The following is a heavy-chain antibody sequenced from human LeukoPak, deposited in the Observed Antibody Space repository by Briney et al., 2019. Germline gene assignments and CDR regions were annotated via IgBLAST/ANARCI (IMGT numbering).Heavy chain of an antibody. Sequence: GGSLKISCQGSGYSFTSYWIGWVGKMPGKGLEWMGIIYPGDSDTRYSPSFQGQVTISADKSISTAYLQWSSLKASDTAMYYCARRGSGWYWDYWGQGTLVAVSS. CDR3: ARRGSGWYWDY. CDR2: IYPGDSDT. J-gene: IGHJ4*02. D-gene: IGHD6-19*01. CDR1: GYSFTSYW. V-gene: IGHV5-51*01.